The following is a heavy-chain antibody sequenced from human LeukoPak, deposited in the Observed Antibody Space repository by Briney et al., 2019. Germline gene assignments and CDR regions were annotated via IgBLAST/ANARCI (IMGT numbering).Heavy chain of an antibody. J-gene: IGHJ4*02. V-gene: IGHV4-59*01. CDR1: GGSISSYY. CDR3: AREGSDYVWGSYTY. CDR2: INYSGST. D-gene: IGHD3-16*01. Sequence: SETLSLTCTVSGGSISSYYWSWIRQPPGKGLEWIGYINYSGSTNYNPSLKSRVTMSVDTSKNQFSLKLSSVTAADTAMYYCAREGSDYVWGSYTYWGQGTLVTVSS.